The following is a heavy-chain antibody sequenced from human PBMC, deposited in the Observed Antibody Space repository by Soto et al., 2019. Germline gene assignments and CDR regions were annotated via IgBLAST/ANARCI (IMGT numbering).Heavy chain of an antibody. Sequence: QVQLVESGGGLVKPGGSLRLSCAASGFTFSDFYMSWIRQAPGKGLEWISYISSGSTNIFYADSVKGRFTVSRDNAKKSVYLQMDSLRAEDTDVYYCARDRNAAGSDYWGQGTLVTVSS. D-gene: IGHD1-1*01. V-gene: IGHV3-11*01. CDR1: GFTFSDFY. J-gene: IGHJ4*02. CDR2: ISSGSTNI. CDR3: ARDRNAAGSDY.